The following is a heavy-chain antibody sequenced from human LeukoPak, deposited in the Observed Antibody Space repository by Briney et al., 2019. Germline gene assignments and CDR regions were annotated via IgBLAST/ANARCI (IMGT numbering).Heavy chain of an antibody. D-gene: IGHD4-23*01. CDR2: INHSGST. CDR3: ARGLSAVVSREIDY. CDR1: GGSFSGYY. Sequence: SETLSLTCAVYGGSFSGYYWSWIRQPPGKGLEWIGEINHSGSTNYNPSLKSRVTISVDTSKNQFSLKLSSVTAADTAMYYCARGLSAVVSREIDYWGQGTLVTVSS. V-gene: IGHV4-34*01. J-gene: IGHJ4*02.